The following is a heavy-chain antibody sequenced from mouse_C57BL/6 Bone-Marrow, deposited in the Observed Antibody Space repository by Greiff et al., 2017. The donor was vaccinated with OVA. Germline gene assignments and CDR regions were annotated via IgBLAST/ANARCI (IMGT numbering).Heavy chain of an antibody. CDR1: GFTFSGYG. D-gene: IGHD1-1*01. CDR3: ARQGTTVDAMDY. V-gene: IGHV5-15*01. CDR2: ISNLAYSI. J-gene: IGHJ4*01. Sequence: EVHLVESGGGLVQPGGSLKLSCAASGFTFSGYGMAWVRQAPRQGPEWVAFISNLAYSIYYADTVTGRFTISRENAKNTLYLEMSSLRSEDTAMYYCARQGTTVDAMDYWGQGTSVTVSS.